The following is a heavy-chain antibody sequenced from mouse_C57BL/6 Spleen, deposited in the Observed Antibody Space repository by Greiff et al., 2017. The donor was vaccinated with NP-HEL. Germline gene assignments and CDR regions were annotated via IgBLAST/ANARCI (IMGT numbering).Heavy chain of an antibody. CDR3: ARHDKYAMDY. V-gene: IGHV5-9*01. J-gene: IGHJ4*01. CDR1: GFTFSSYT. CDR2: ISGGSGNP. Sequence: EVKLVESGGGLVKPGGSLKLSCAASGFTFSSYTMSWVRQTPEKRLEWVATISGGSGNPYYPDSVKGRFTISRDNAKNALYLQMSSLRSEDTALYYCARHDKYAMDYWGQGTSVTVSS.